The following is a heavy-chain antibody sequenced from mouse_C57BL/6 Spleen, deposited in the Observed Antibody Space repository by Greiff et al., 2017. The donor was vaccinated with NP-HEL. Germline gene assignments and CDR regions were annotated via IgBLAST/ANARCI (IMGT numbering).Heavy chain of an antibody. D-gene: IGHD2-4*01. CDR1: GYTFTDYN. J-gene: IGHJ4*01. V-gene: IGHV1-18*01. Sequence: VQLQQSGPELVKPGASVKIPCKASGYTFTDYNMDWVKQSHGKSLEWIGDINPNNGGTIYNQKFKGKATLTVDKSSSTAYMELRSLTSEDTAVYYCARSRLRGYYAMDYWGQGTSVTVSS. CDR3: ARSRLRGYYAMDY. CDR2: INPNNGGT.